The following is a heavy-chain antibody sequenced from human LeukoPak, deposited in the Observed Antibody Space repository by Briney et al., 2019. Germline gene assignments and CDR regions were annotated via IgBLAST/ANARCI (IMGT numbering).Heavy chain of an antibody. V-gene: IGHV3-7*01. CDR3: ARAQTPKYYYGSGRRPTYYYYMDV. D-gene: IGHD3-10*01. CDR1: GFTFINYW. CDR2: IKQDGSEK. Sequence: PGGSLRLSCAASGFTFINYWMSWVRQAPGKGLEWVANIKQDGSEKYYVDSVKDRFTISRDNAKNSLYLQMNSLRAEDTAVYYCARAQTPKYYYGSGRRPTYYYYMDVWGKGTTVTVSS. J-gene: IGHJ6*03.